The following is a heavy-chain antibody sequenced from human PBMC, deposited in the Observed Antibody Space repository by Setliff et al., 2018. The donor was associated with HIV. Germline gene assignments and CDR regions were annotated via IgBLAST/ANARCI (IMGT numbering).Heavy chain of an antibody. J-gene: IGHJ4*02. CDR3: VTGVVSALFDW. V-gene: IGHV1-46*01. Sequence: GASVKVSCKASGYTFSSYYMHWVRQAPGQGLEWMGIINPSGSSTNYAQKFQGRVTMTRDTSTSTVYMELSSLRSEDTAVYYCVTGVVSALFDWWGQGTLVTVSS. CDR1: GYTFSSYY. D-gene: IGHD2-15*01. CDR2: INPSGSST.